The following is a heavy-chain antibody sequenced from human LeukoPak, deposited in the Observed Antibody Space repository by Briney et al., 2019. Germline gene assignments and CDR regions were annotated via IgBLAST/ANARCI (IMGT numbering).Heavy chain of an antibody. CDR2: IYYSGST. CDR1: GGSISSSSYY. Sequence: PSETLSLTCTVSGGSISSSSYYWGWLRQPPGKGLEWFGSIYYSGSTYYNPSLKSRVTISVDTSKNQFSLKLSSVTAADTAVYYCASGVGITMIVVVIGNYFDYWGQGTLVTVSS. CDR3: ASGVGITMIVVVIGNYFDY. D-gene: IGHD3-22*01. V-gene: IGHV4-39*07. J-gene: IGHJ4*02.